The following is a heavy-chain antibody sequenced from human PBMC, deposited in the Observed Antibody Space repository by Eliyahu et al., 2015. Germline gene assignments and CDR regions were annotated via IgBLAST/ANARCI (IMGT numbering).Heavy chain of an antibody. Sequence: QVQLVESGGGVVQPGGSXXLXXSAXGFTFRNHGVHWVRQAPGKGLEWVAVISYDGSNIYYRDSVKGRFTISRDNSKNTLYLQMNSLTPEDTAVYFCAKADGDYDWFFDFWGRGSLVTVSS. J-gene: IGHJ2*01. CDR3: AKADGDYDWFFDF. D-gene: IGHD4-17*01. CDR2: ISYDGSNI. V-gene: IGHV3-30*18. CDR1: GFTFRNHG.